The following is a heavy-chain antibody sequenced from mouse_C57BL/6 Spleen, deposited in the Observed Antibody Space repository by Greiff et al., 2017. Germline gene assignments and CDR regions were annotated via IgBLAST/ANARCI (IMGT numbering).Heavy chain of an antibody. J-gene: IGHJ1*03. CDR2: INPNYGTT. V-gene: IGHV1-39*01. CDR3: ARRDYYGSRYWYFDV. CDR1: GYSFTDYN. Sequence: VQLQQPGPELVKPGASVKISCKASGYSFTDYNMNWVKQSTGKSLEWIGVINPNYGTTSYNQKFKGKATLTVDQSSSTAYMPLNSLTSEDSAVYYCARRDYYGSRYWYFDVWGTGTTVTVSS. D-gene: IGHD1-1*01.